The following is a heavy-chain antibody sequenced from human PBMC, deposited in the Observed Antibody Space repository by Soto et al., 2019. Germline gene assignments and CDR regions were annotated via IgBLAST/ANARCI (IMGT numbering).Heavy chain of an antibody. Sequence: VQLHESGPGLVKASGTLSLTCAVSGDSISNFHWWTWLRQPPGRGLEWIGEILHSGSTTYNPSLKSRVTISADKSTNRFSPNLNSVTAADTAVYYCARDGGGWRQSGWGWFDPWGPGILVIISS. D-gene: IGHD6-19*01. CDR1: GDSISNFHW. CDR2: ILHSGST. CDR3: ARDGGGWRQSGWGWFDP. J-gene: IGHJ5*02. V-gene: IGHV4-4*02.